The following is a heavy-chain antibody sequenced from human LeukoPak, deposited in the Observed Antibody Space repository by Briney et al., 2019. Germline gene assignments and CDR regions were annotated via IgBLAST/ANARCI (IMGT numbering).Heavy chain of an antibody. Sequence: ASVKVSCKASGGTFSSYAISWVRQAPGQGLEWMGGIIPIFGTANYAQRFQDRVTTTADESTSTAYMELSSLRSEDTAIYYCASRLYCSNTRCRNFPFAYWGQGTLVTVSS. CDR2: IIPIFGTA. CDR3: ASRLYCSNTRCRNFPFAY. V-gene: IGHV1-69*01. J-gene: IGHJ4*02. D-gene: IGHD2-2*01. CDR1: GGTFSSYA.